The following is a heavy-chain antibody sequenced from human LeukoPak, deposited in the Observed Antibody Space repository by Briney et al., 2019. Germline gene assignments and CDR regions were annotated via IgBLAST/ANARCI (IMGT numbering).Heavy chain of an antibody. CDR3: ASPLASSPLVLFDY. CDR2: ISAYNGNT. J-gene: IGHJ4*02. D-gene: IGHD6-6*01. CDR1: GYTFTSYG. Sequence: ASVKVSCKASGYTFTSYGISWVRQAPGQGLEWMGWISAYNGNTNYAQKLQGRVTMTTDTSTSTAYMELRSLRSDDTAVYYCASPLASSPLVLFDYWGQGTLVTVSS. V-gene: IGHV1-18*01.